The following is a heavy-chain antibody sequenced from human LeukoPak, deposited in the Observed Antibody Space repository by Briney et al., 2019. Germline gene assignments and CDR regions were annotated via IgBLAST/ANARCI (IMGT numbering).Heavy chain of an antibody. CDR1: GGSISSGSYY. Sequence: SQTLSLTCTVSGGSISSGSYYWSWIRQPAGKGLECIGRIYTSGSTNYNPSLKSRVTLSVDTSKNQFSLKLSSVTAADTAVYYCATHCSGGSCYGAAGRVDDYWGQGTLVTVSS. CDR3: ATHCSGGSCYGAAGRVDDY. D-gene: IGHD2-15*01. J-gene: IGHJ4*02. V-gene: IGHV4-61*02. CDR2: IYTSGST.